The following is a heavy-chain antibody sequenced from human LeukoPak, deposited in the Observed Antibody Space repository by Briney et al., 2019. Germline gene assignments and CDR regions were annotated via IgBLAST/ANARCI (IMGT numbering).Heavy chain of an antibody. V-gene: IGHV3-9*01. CDR3: AGFGDDY. J-gene: IGHJ4*02. CDR1: GFTFDDYA. CDR2: ISWNSGSI. D-gene: IGHD3-16*01. Sequence: QTGGSLRLSCAASGFTFDDYAMHWVRQAPGKGLEWVSGISWNSGSIGYADSVKGRFTISRDNSKNTLYLQMNSLRAEDTAVYYCAGFGDDYWGQGTLVTVSS.